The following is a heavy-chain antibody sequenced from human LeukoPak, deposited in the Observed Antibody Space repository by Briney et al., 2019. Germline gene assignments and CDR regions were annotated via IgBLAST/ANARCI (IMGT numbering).Heavy chain of an antibody. D-gene: IGHD3-22*01. CDR3: ARWDYYDSSGYCY. CDR2: VDPEDGET. Sequence: ASVKVSCKASGYTFTSYYMHWVRQAPGQGLEWMGLVDPEDGETIYAEKFQGRVTITADTSTDTAYMELSSLRSEDTAVYYCARWDYYDSSGYCYWGQGTLVTVPS. V-gene: IGHV1-69-2*01. CDR1: GYTFTSYY. J-gene: IGHJ4*02.